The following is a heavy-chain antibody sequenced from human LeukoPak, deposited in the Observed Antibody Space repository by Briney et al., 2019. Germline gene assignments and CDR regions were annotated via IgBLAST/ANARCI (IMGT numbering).Heavy chain of an antibody. D-gene: IGHD4-17*01. J-gene: IGHJ6*02. V-gene: IGHV4-4*07. CDR2: IYTSGST. Sequence: PSETLSLTCTVSGGSISSYYWSWIRQPAGKGLEWIGRIYTSGSTNYNPSLKSRVTMSVDTSKNQFSLKLSSVTAADTAVYYCARDQYTVSIYYYYGMDVWGQGTTVTVSS. CDR3: ARDQYTVSIYYYYGMDV. CDR1: GGSISSYY.